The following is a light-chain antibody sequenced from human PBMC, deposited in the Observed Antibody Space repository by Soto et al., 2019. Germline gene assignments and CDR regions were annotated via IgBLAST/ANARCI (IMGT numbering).Light chain of an antibody. V-gene: IGLV2-8*01. CDR1: SSDVGGYNY. J-gene: IGLJ3*02. CDR3: SSYVGSYNWV. CDR2: EVS. Sequence: QSALTQPPSASGSPGQSVTISCTGTSSDVGGYNYVSWYQQHPGKAPKLMIYEVSKRPSGVPDRFSGSKSGNTASLTVSGLQAEGEADYYCSSYVGSYNWVFGGGTKLTVL.